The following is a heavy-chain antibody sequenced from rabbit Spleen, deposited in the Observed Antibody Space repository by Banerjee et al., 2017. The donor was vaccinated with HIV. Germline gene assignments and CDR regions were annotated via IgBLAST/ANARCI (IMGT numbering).Heavy chain of an antibody. D-gene: IGHD1-1*01. CDR2: VDVGSSGFT. CDR1: GFSFSSSYH. J-gene: IGHJ6*01. CDR3: ARDTATSFSSYGMDL. Sequence: QSLEESGGDLVKPGASLTLTCTASGFSFSSSYHLCWVHQAPGKGLEWIGCVDVGSSGFTYFANWAKGRFTISKTSSTTVTLKMTSLTAADTATYFCARDTATSFSSYGMDLWGQGTLVTVS. V-gene: IGHV1S40*01.